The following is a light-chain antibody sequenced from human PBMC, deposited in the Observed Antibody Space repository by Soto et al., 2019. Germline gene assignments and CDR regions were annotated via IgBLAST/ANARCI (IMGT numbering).Light chain of an antibody. CDR2: GAS. J-gene: IGKJ5*01. CDR3: QQDYNLPIT. Sequence: EIVMTQSAFTLSVSPGERATLSCRASQSVSSNLAWYQQKPGQAPRLLIYGASTRATGIPARFSGRGSGTDFTLTISSLQPEDFAVYYCQQDYNLPITFGQGTRLEIK. CDR1: QSVSSN. V-gene: IGKV3-15*01.